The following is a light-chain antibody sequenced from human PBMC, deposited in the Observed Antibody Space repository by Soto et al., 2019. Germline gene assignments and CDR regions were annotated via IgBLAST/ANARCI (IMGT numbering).Light chain of an antibody. CDR1: QSVSSSF. CDR2: GAS. Sequence: DIVLTQSPGALSLSPGERATLSCRASQSVSSSFLAWYQQKPGQAPRLLIYGASSRATGIPDRFSGSGSGTDFTLTISRLEPEDFAVYYFQQYDSSPLTFGHETKVEIK. V-gene: IGKV3-20*01. J-gene: IGKJ1*01. CDR3: QQYDSSPLT.